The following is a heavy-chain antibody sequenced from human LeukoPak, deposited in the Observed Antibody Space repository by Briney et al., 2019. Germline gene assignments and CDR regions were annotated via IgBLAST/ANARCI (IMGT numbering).Heavy chain of an antibody. D-gene: IGHD6-13*01. CDR3: ARRDSSSWQFQH. CDR1: GGSFSSGSYY. Sequence: SETLSLTCTVSGGSFSSGSYYWSWIRQPPGRGLEWIGYIYYSGSTNYNPSLKSRVAISVDTSKNQFSLKLSSVTAADTAVYYCARRDSSSWQFQHWGQGTLVTVSS. J-gene: IGHJ1*01. V-gene: IGHV4-61*01. CDR2: IYYSGST.